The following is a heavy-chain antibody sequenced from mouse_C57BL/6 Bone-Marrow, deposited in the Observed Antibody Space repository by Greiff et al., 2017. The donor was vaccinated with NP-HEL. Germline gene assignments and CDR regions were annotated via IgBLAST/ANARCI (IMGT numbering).Heavy chain of an antibody. CDR3: TRRHYGSSPWAMDY. V-gene: IGHV1-5*01. D-gene: IGHD1-1*01. J-gene: IGHJ4*01. CDR1: GYTFTSYW. Sequence: EVQLQQSGTVLARPGASVKMSCKTSGYTFTSYWMHWVKQRPGQGLEWIGAIYPGNSDTSYNQKFKGKAKLTAVTSASTAYMELSSLTNEDSAVYYCTRRHYGSSPWAMDYWGQGTSVTVSS. CDR2: IYPGNSDT.